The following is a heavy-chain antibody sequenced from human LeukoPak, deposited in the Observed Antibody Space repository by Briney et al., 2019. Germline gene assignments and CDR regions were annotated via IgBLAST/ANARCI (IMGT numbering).Heavy chain of an antibody. CDR1: GGTFSSYA. Sequence: SCKASGGTFSSYAMSWVRQAPGEGLEWVSAISGSGGSTYYADSVKGRFTISRDNSKNTLYLQMNSLRAEDTAVYYCAKLSSRSSGWSYWSQGTLVTVSS. V-gene: IGHV3-23*01. CDR2: ISGSGGST. J-gene: IGHJ4*02. D-gene: IGHD6-19*01. CDR3: AKLSSRSSGWSY.